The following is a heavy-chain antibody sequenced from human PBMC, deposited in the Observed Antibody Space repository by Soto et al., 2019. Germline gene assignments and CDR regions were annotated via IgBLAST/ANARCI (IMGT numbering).Heavy chain of an antibody. Sequence: PGGSLRLSCAASGFTFSSYEMNWVRQAPGKGLEWVSYISSSGSTIYYADSVKGRFTISRDNAKNSLYLQMNSLRAEDTAVYYCASVVKGYNFYYFDYWGQGTLVTVSS. CDR2: ISSSGSTI. V-gene: IGHV3-48*03. CDR3: ASVVKGYNFYYFDY. D-gene: IGHD1-1*01. J-gene: IGHJ4*02. CDR1: GFTFSSYE.